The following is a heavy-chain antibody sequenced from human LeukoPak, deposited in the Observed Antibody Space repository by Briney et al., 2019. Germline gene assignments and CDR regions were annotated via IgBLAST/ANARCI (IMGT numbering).Heavy chain of an antibody. CDR2: ISSSGSTI. V-gene: IGHV3-48*04. CDR1: GFTFSNYS. CDR3: AELGITMIGGV. D-gene: IGHD3-10*02. Sequence: GGSLRLSCAVSGFTFSNYSVNWVRQAPGKGLEWVSYISSSGSTIYYADSVKGRFTISRDNAKNSLYLQMNSLRAEDTAVYYCAELGITMIGGVWGKGTTVTISS. J-gene: IGHJ6*04.